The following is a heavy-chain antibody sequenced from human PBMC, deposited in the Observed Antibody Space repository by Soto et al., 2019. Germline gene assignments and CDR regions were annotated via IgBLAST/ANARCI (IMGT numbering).Heavy chain of an antibody. CDR1: GFSFIGYW. CDR3: ARGGAYIYGPQYD. J-gene: IGHJ4*02. Sequence: EVQLVESGGGLVQPGGSLRLSCATSGFSFIGYWIHWVRQAPGKGLVWVSHINGDGSSTNYADSVKGRFTISRDYAKNTLYLQMNSLRVEDTAVYYCARGGAYIYGPQYDWGQGTLVTVSS. D-gene: IGHD5-18*01. CDR2: INGDGSST. V-gene: IGHV3-74*01.